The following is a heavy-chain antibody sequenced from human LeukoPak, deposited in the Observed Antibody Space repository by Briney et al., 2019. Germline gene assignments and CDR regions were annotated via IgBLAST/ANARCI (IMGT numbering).Heavy chain of an antibody. CDR2: IYYSGST. Sequence: SETLSLTCTVSGGSISSYYWSWIRKPPGKGLEWIGYIYYSGSTNYNPSLKSRVTISVDTSKNQFSLKLSSVTAADTAVYYCARGRDGPFLDYWGQGTLVTVSS. CDR1: GGSISSYY. J-gene: IGHJ4*02. V-gene: IGHV4-59*01. CDR3: ARGRDGPFLDY.